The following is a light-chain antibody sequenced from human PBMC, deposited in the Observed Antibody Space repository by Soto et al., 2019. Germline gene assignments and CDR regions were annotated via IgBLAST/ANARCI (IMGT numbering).Light chain of an antibody. V-gene: IGKV3-15*01. CDR1: QSVSSN. CDR2: GAS. CDR3: QQYGSSST. J-gene: IGKJ4*01. Sequence: EIVMTQSPATLSVSPGERATLSCRASQSVSSNLAWYQQIPGQAPRLLIYGASTRATGIPARFSGSGSGTDFTLTISSLQSEDFAVYYCQQYGSSSTFGGGTKVEIK.